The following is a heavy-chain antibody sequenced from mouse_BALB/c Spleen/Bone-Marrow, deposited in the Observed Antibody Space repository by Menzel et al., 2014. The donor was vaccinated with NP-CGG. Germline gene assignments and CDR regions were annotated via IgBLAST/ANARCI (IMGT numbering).Heavy chain of an antibody. CDR1: GFTFSNYW. V-gene: IGHV6-6*02. Sequence: EVMLVESGGGLVQPGGSMKLSCFASGFTFSNYWMNWVRQSPEKGLEWVAEIRLKSNNYATHYAESVKGRFTIPRDDSKSSVYLQMNNLRAEDTGIYFCTTGFAYWGQGTLVTVSA. J-gene: IGHJ3*01. CDR3: TTGFAY. CDR2: IRLKSNNYAT.